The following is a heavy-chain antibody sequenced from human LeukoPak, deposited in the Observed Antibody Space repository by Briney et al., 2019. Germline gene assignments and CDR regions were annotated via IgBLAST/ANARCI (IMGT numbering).Heavy chain of an antibody. CDR2: ISWNSGAI. Sequence: GGSLRLSCASSGFTFDYYAMHWVRQAPGKGLDWVSGISWNSGAIGYADSVKGRFTISRDNAKNYLYLQMNSLRAEDTDLYYCAKGLSKSSSASYYTDWGQGTLVTVSS. CDR1: GFTFDYYA. J-gene: IGHJ4*02. D-gene: IGHD2-2*02. CDR3: AKGLSKSSSASYYTD. V-gene: IGHV3-9*01.